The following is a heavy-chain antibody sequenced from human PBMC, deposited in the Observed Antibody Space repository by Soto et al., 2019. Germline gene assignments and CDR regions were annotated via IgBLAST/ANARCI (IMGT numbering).Heavy chain of an antibody. Sequence: QLHLQESGPGLVKPSETLSLTCTVSGGSIASNYYWGLIRQSRGEGLEWIASMYHSGNTYYNPSLKSRVTISVDTSKNQLSLKLTSVTAADTALYFCARYSGTYSVYGLDIWGQGTMVTVSS. CDR3: ARYSGTYSVYGLDI. CDR2: MYHSGNT. D-gene: IGHD1-26*01. J-gene: IGHJ3*02. CDR1: GGSIASNYY. V-gene: IGHV4-39*01.